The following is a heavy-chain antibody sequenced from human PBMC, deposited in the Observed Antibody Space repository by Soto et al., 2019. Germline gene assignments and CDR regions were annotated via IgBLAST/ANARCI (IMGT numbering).Heavy chain of an antibody. Sequence: EVQLVESGGDLLQPGGSLRLSCVVSGFTFSEWSMNWVRQAPGKGLEWISYIDNDGGTTHYADSVKGRFTVSRDNAKNSLYLQMNGLRDEDTAVYYCVEDGWMHWGRGTLVHVSS. CDR1: GFTFSEWS. CDR2: IDNDGGTT. V-gene: IGHV3-48*02. D-gene: IGHD2-2*03. CDR3: VEDGWMH. J-gene: IGHJ4*02.